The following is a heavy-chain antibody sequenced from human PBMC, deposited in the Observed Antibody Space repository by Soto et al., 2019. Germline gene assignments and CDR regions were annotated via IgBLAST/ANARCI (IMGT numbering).Heavy chain of an antibody. CDR3: ARERPKWLTDAFDI. V-gene: IGHV1-18*01. D-gene: IGHD5-12*01. CDR1: GYTFISYG. Sequence: HVQLVQSGAEVKKPGASLKVSCKASGYTFISYGVSWVRQAPGQGLEWLGWISPYNGNTNYAQEFQGRITMTTDTSTSPVYMDQRGLRTDDTAGYYCARERPKWLTDAFDIWGQGTMVVVSS. J-gene: IGHJ3*02. CDR2: ISPYNGNT.